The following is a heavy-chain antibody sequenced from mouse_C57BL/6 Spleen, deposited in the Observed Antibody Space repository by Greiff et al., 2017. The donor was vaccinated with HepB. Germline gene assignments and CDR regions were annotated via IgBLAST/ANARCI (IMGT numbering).Heavy chain of an antibody. CDR3: TTRIYYGNLAWFAY. Sequence: EVQLQQSGAELVRPGASVKLSCTASGFNIKDDYMHWVKQRPEQGLEWIGWIDPENGDTEYASKFQGKATITADTSSNTAYLQLSSLTSEDTAVYYCTTRIYYGNLAWFAYWGQGTLVTVSA. CDR1: GFNIKDDY. D-gene: IGHD2-1*01. J-gene: IGHJ3*01. CDR2: IDPENGDT. V-gene: IGHV14-4*01.